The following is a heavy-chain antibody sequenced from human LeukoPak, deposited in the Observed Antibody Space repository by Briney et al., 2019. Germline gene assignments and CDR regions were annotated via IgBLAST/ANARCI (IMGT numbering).Heavy chain of an antibody. V-gene: IGHV4-38-2*02. CDR3: ARVSYSSGWFFDY. J-gene: IGHJ4*02. CDR1: GYSISSGYY. CDR2: IYHSGST. Sequence: SETLSLTCTVSGYSISSGYYWGWIRQPPGKGLEWIGSIYHSGSTYYNPSLKSRVTISVDKSKNQFSLKLTSVTAADTAVYYCARVSYSSGWFFDYWGQGTLVTVSS. D-gene: IGHD6-19*01.